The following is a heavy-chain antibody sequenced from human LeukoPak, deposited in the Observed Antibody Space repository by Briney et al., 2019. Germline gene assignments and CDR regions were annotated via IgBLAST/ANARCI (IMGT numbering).Heavy chain of an antibody. CDR2: INPSGGST. J-gene: IGHJ5*02. D-gene: IGHD3-9*01. Sequence: ASVKVSCKASGYTFTSYYMHWVRQAPGQGLEWMGIINPSGGSTIYAQKFQGRVTMTRDTSTSTVYMELSSLTSEDTAVYYCARARAGALRYFDWLLAPNWFDPWGQGTLVTVSS. CDR3: ARARAGALRYFDWLLAPNWFDP. V-gene: IGHV1-46*01. CDR1: GYTFTSYY.